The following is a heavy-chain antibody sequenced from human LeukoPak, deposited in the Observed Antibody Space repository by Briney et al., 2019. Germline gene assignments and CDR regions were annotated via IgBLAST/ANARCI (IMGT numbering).Heavy chain of an antibody. V-gene: IGHV3-30*18. CDR3: VKPQYCGDRCSIWFDP. J-gene: IGHJ5*02. CDR1: GFAFSSYG. Sequence: GGSLRLSCAASGFAFSSYGMHWVRQSPDKGLEWVAVILYDGIDKYYADSVKGRFTISRDNSKNTLYLQMNSLRTEDTAVYYCVKPQYCGDRCSIWFDPWGQGTLVIVSS. CDR2: ILYDGIDK. D-gene: IGHD2-21*01.